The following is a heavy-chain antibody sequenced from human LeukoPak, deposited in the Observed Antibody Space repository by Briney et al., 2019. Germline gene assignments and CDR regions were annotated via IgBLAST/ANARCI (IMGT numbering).Heavy chain of an antibody. Sequence: GGSLRLSCAASGFTFSDYYMIWIRQSPEKALEWVSYISSSNSYTNYADSVKGRFTISRDNAKNSLYLQMNSLRAEDTAVYYCARDLVPSDAFDIWGQGTMVTVSS. V-gene: IGHV3-11*06. CDR2: ISSSNSYT. CDR1: GFTFSDYY. J-gene: IGHJ3*02. D-gene: IGHD2-8*02. CDR3: ARDLVPSDAFDI.